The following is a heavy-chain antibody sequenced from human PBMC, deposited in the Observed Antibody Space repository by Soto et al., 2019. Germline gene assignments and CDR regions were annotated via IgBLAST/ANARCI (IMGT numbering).Heavy chain of an antibody. CDR1: GFTFSSYA. J-gene: IGHJ4*02. CDR3: VRAFQDYLWGTYPSHY. Sequence: GGSLRLSCVASGFTFSSYAMNWVRQAPGQGLEWVSSILGSSAYIHYADSVKGRFTVSRDNDKSSLFLQMDGLRAEDTAVYYCVRAFQDYLWGTYPSHYWGQGILVTVSS. D-gene: IGHD3-16*02. CDR2: ILGSSAYI. V-gene: IGHV3-21*01.